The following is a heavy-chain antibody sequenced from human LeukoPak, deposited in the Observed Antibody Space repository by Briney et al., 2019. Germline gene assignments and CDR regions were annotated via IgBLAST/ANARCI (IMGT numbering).Heavy chain of an antibody. J-gene: IGHJ4*02. V-gene: IGHV3-23*01. CDR1: GFTFSSYA. CDR2: ISGSGGST. Sequence: QAGGSLRLSCAASGFTFSSYAMSWVRQAPGKGLEWVSAISGSGGSTYYADSVKGRFNISRDNSKNTLYLQMNSLRAEDTAVYYCAKDFFVDTDEPDYWGQGTLVTVSS. D-gene: IGHD5-18*01. CDR3: AKDFFVDTDEPDY.